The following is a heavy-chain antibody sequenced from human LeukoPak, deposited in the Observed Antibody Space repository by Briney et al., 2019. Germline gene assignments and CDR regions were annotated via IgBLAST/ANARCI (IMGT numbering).Heavy chain of an antibody. D-gene: IGHD3-22*01. J-gene: IGHJ3*02. CDR2: IKSKTDGGTT. V-gene: IGHV3-15*01. CDR3: TTTTTTYDSSGYDDAFDI. CDR1: GFTFSNAW. Sequence: GGSLRLSCAASGFTFSNAWMSWVRQAPGKGLGWVGRIKSKTDGGTTDYAAPVKGRFTISRDDSKNTLYLQMNSLKTEDTAVYYCTTTTTTYDSSGYDDAFDIWGQGTMVTVSS.